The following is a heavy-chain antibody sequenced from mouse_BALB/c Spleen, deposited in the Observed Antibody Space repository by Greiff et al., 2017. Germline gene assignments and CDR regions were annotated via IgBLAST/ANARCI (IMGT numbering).Heavy chain of an antibody. CDR1: GYTFTSYY. D-gene: IGHD5-5*01. CDR2: INPSNGGT. CDR3: TRSGLPAWFAY. Sequence: QVQLQQSGAELVKPGASVKLSCKASGYTFTSYYMYWVKQRPGQGLEWIGEINPSNGGTNFNEKFKSKATLTVDKSSSTAYMQLSSLTSEDSAVYYCTRSGLPAWFAYWGQGTLVTVSA. V-gene: IGHV1S81*02. J-gene: IGHJ3*01.